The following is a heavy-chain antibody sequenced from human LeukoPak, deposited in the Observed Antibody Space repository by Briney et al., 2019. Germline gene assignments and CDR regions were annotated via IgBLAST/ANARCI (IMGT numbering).Heavy chain of an antibody. V-gene: IGHV4-61*02. D-gene: IGHD4-17*01. J-gene: IGHJ4*02. CDR1: GGSISSGSYY. CDR3: VGGTVTTPIDY. Sequence: IPSETLSLTCTVSGGSISSGSYYWSWIRQPAGKGLEWIGRIYTSGSTNYNPSLKSRVTISVDTSKNQSSLKLSSVTAADTAVYYCVGGTVTTPIDYWGQGTLVTVSS. CDR2: IYTSGST.